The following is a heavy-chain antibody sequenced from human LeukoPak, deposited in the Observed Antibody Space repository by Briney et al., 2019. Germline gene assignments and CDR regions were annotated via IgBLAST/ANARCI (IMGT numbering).Heavy chain of an antibody. CDR2: INTNTGNP. D-gene: IGHD3-9*01. V-gene: IGHV7-4-1*02. J-gene: IGHJ4*02. CDR3: ARGWDDVLRYFDLRLPIIRPYFDY. CDR1: GYTFTSYA. Sequence: ASVKVSCKASGYTFTSYAMNWVRQAPGQGLEWMGWINTNTGNPTYAQGFTGRFVFSLDTSVSTAYLQISSLKAEDTAVYYCARGWDDVLRYFDLRLPIIRPYFDYWGQGTLVTVSP.